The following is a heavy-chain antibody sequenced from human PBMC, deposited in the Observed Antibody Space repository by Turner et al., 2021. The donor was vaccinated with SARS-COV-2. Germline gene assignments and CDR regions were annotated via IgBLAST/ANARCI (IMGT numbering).Heavy chain of an antibody. J-gene: IGHJ6*02. CDR1: GGSISSSSYY. V-gene: IGHV4-39*01. D-gene: IGHD5-18*01. CDR2: IFYSGRT. CDR3: ARLVDTLDYYNGMDV. Sequence: QLQLQESGPGLGKPSETLSLTCTVSGGSISSSSYYWGWISQPPGKGRGWVGSIFYSGRTYYNPSLKSQVTISVDTSKNQFSLKLSSVTAADTAVYYCARLVDTLDYYNGMDVWGQGTTVTVFS.